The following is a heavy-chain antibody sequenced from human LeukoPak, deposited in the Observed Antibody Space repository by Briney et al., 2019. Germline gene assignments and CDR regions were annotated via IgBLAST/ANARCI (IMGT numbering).Heavy chain of an antibody. Sequence: SETLSLTCTVSGGSMSNYYWSWIRQPPGKGLEWIGFIYYSGNTNYNPSLKSRVTISVDTSRNQFSLKLSSVTAADTAVYYCARSQIPLLSIAVAPYYFDYWGQGTLVTVSS. V-gene: IGHV4-59*08. D-gene: IGHD6-19*01. CDR3: ARSQIPLLSIAVAPYYFDY. CDR2: IYYSGNT. J-gene: IGHJ4*02. CDR1: GGSMSNYY.